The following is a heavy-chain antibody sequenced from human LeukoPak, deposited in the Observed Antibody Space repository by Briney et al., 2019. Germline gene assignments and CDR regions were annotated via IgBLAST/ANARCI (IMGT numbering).Heavy chain of an antibody. CDR3: AKDGARNPRSYYFDC. V-gene: IGHV3-30*18. CDR1: GFTFSSYG. D-gene: IGHD4/OR15-4a*01. CDR2: ISYDGSNK. Sequence: PGRSLRLSCAASGFTFSSYGMHWVRQAPGKGLEWVAVISYDGSNKYYADSVKGRFTISRDNSKNTLYLQMNSLRVEDTAVYYCAKDGARNPRSYYFDCWGQGTLVTVSS. J-gene: IGHJ4*02.